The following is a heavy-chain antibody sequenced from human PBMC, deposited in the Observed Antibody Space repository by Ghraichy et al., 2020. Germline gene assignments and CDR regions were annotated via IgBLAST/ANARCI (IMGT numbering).Heavy chain of an antibody. Sequence: GGSPRLSCAASGFTFSDYYMSWIRQAPGKGLEWVSYISSSGSTIYYADSVKGRFTISRDNAKNSLYLQMNSLRAEDTAVYYCARRGRWGTTSTSIAYWGQGTLVTVSS. CDR1: GFTFSDYY. D-gene: IGHD3-16*01. V-gene: IGHV3-11*01. CDR2: ISSSGSTI. J-gene: IGHJ4*02. CDR3: ARRGRWGTTSTSIAY.